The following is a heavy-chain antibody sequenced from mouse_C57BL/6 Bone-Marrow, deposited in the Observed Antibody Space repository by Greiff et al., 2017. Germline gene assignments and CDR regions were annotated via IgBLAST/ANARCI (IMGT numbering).Heavy chain of an antibody. Sequence: QVQLQQPGAELVKPGASVTMSCKASGYTFTSYWITWVKQRPGQGLEWIGDIYPGSGSTNYNEKFKSKATLTVDTSSSTAYMPRSSLTSEDSAVYYCARSELYDSNYLWYFDVWGTGTTVTVSS. CDR2: IYPGSGST. CDR1: GYTFTSYW. D-gene: IGHD2-5*01. J-gene: IGHJ1*03. V-gene: IGHV1-55*01. CDR3: ARSELYDSNYLWYFDV.